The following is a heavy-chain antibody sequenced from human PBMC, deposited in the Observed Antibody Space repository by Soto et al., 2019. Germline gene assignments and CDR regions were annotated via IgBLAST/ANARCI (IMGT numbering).Heavy chain of an antibody. Sequence: QVHLVQSGAEVKKPGASVKVSCKASGYTFTSYGITWVRQAPGQGLEWMGWISAPNGNTDASQKLQGRAIVTRDTSTSTAYMELRSLRSDDTAVYYCARGRYGDYWGQGALVTVSS. CDR2: ISAPNGNT. V-gene: IGHV1-18*01. D-gene: IGHD1-1*01. CDR3: ARGRYGDY. J-gene: IGHJ4*02. CDR1: GYTFTSYG.